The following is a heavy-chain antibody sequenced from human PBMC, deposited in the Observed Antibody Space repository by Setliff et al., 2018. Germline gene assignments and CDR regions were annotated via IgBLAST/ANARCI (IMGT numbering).Heavy chain of an antibody. Sequence: GGSLRLSCAASGFTFSSYWMSWVRQAPGTGLEWVSSISPSSSHIYYADSAEGRFTISRDNAKNSLYLQMNSLRPEDTAVYYCARDSTWYWYFDLWGRGTLVTVSS. V-gene: IGHV3-21*04. J-gene: IGHJ2*01. CDR3: ARDSTWYWYFDL. CDR2: ISPSSSHI. D-gene: IGHD3-16*01. CDR1: GFTFSSYW.